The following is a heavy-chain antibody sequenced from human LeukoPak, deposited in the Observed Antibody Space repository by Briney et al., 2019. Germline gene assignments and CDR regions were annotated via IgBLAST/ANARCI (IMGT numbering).Heavy chain of an antibody. CDR3: AREEVVVRGKYFDY. J-gene: IGHJ4*02. CDR2: ISSSGSTI. V-gene: IGHV3-48*03. Sequence: QPGGSLRLSCVASGFTFSSYAMNWVRQAPGKGLEWVSYISSSGSTIYYADSVKGRFTISRDNAKNSLYLQMNSLRAEDTAVYYCAREEVVVRGKYFDYWGQGTLVTVSS. CDR1: GFTFSSYA. D-gene: IGHD3-22*01.